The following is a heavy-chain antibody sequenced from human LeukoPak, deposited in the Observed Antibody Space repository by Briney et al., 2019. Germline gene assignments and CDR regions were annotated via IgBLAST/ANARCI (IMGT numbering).Heavy chain of an antibody. CDR1: GYTFTGYY. CDR3: ARGAISGYYLWFDY. V-gene: IGHV1-2*06. J-gene: IGHJ5*01. CDR2: IHPNSGGT. D-gene: IGHD3-22*01. Sequence: GASVKVSGKASGYTFTGYYLHWVRQTPGQGLEWLGRIHPNSGGTNYPQKFQGRVTMTRDTSISTAYMELSRLRSDDTAVYYCARGAISGYYLWFDYWGQGTLVTVSS.